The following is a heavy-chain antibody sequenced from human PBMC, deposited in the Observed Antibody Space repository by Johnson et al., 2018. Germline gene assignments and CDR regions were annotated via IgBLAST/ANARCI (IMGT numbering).Heavy chain of an antibody. Sequence: VQLVQSGGGLVQPGRSLRLSCAASGFTFDAYAMPWVRPAPGKGLEWVSGINWTSGSIGYADSVKGRFTISRDNAKNSGYLQMNSRRVEDTALYYCAKDIEGQWRLRLGTYFQHWGQGTLVTVSS. J-gene: IGHJ1*01. CDR1: GFTFDAYA. CDR3: AKDIEGQWRLRLGTYFQH. D-gene: IGHD3-16*01. CDR2: INWTSGSI. V-gene: IGHV3-9*01.